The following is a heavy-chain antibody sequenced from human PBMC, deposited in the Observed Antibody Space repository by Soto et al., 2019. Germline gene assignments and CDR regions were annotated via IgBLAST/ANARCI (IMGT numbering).Heavy chain of an antibody. CDR2: IYHSGST. J-gene: IGHJ4*02. CDR3: ARALTMVRGPIAYFDY. D-gene: IGHD3-10*01. V-gene: IGHV4-30-2*01. CDR1: GGSISSGGYS. Sequence: PSETLSLTCAVSGGSISSGGYSWSWIRQPPGKGLEWIGYIYHSGSTYYNPSLKSRVTISVDRSKNQFSLKLSSVTAADTAVYYCARALTMVRGPIAYFDYWGQGTLVTVSS.